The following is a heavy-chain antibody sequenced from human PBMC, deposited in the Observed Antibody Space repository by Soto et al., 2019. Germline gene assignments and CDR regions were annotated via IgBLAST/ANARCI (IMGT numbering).Heavy chain of an antibody. Sequence: QVQLVQSGAEVKKPGSSVKVSCKASGGTFSSYAISWVRQAPGQGLEWMGGIIPIFGTANYAQKFQGRVTITADESTSTAYMELSSLRSEDTAVYYCARDKGIRGVATIFCFDYWGQGTLVTVSS. CDR3: ARDKGIRGVATIFCFDY. V-gene: IGHV1-69*01. CDR1: GGTFSSYA. J-gene: IGHJ4*02. CDR2: IIPIFGTA. D-gene: IGHD5-12*01.